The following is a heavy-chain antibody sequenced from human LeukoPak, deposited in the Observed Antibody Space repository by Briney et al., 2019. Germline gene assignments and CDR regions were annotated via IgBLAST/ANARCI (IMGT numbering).Heavy chain of an antibody. CDR3: ARDISRWNELDS. CDR1: GGSISSYY. CDR2: IYTSGST. Sequence: SETLSLTCTVSGGSISSYYWSWIRQPAGKGLEWIGRIYTSGSTNYNPSLKSRVTISVGTSKNQFSLKLSSVTAADTAVYYCARDISRWNELDSWGQGTVVTVSS. J-gene: IGHJ4*02. V-gene: IGHV4-4*07. D-gene: IGHD1-1*01.